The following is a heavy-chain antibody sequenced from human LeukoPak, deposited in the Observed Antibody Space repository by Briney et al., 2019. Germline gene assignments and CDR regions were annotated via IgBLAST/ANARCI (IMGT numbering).Heavy chain of an antibody. CDR1: GSSINNNF. CDR3: AREYSSSWYPEEY. Sequence: PSETLSLTCTVSGSSINNNFWTWIRQPPGKGLEWIGYIYSSGSANYNPSLKSRVIISGDTSKNQISLKLTSVTAADTAVYYCAREYSSSWYPEEYWGQGTLVTVSS. D-gene: IGHD6-13*01. V-gene: IGHV4-59*12. J-gene: IGHJ4*02. CDR2: IYSSGSA.